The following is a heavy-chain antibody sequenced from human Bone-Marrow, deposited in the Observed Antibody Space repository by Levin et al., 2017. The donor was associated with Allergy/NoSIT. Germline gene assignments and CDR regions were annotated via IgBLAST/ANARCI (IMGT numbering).Heavy chain of an antibody. CDR1: GFTFSSYA. D-gene: IGHD3-16*02. Sequence: GESLKISCAASGFTFSSYAMHWVRQAPGKGLEWVAVISYDGSNKYYADSVKGRFTISRDNSKNTLYLQMNSLRAEDTAVYYCARDSMITFGGVIVPIDYWGQGTLVTVSS. CDR3: ARDSMITFGGVIVPIDY. CDR2: ISYDGSNK. J-gene: IGHJ4*02. V-gene: IGHV3-30-3*01.